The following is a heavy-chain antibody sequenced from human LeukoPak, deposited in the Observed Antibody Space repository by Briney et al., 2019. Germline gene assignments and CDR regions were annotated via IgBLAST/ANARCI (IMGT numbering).Heavy chain of an antibody. J-gene: IGHJ4*02. CDR2: ISSSDSTI. V-gene: IGHV3-48*03. CDR1: GFTFSSYE. CDR3: ARVDILTGDY. Sequence: PGGSLRLSCAASGFTFSSYEMNWVRQAPGKGLEWVSYISSSDSTIYYADSVKGRFTISRDNAKNSLYLQMNSLRAEDTAVYYCARVDILTGDYWGQGTLVTVSS. D-gene: IGHD3-9*01.